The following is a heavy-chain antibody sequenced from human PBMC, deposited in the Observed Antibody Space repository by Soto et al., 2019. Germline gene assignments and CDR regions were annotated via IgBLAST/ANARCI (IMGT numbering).Heavy chain of an antibody. CDR2: IYYSGST. CDR3: ARGIVPVYYMDV. J-gene: IGHJ6*03. CDR1: GGSISSYY. V-gene: IGHV4-59*12. D-gene: IGHD2-2*01. Sequence: SETLSLTCTVSGGSISSYYWSWIRQPPGKGLEWIGYIYYSGSTNYNPSLKSRVTISVDTSKNQFSLKLSSVTAADTAVYYCARGIVPVYYMDVWGKGTTVTVSS.